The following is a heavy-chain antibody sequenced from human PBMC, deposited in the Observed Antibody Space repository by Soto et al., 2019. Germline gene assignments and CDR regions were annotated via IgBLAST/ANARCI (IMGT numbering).Heavy chain of an antibody. D-gene: IGHD2-15*01. J-gene: IGHJ5*02. Sequence: QVQLVESGGGVVQPGRSLRLSCAASGFTFSSYGMHWVRKAPGKGLEWVAVIWYDGSNKYYADSVKGRFTISRDNSKNTLYLQMNSLRAEDTAVYYCARDGRSGGIIYFDPWGQGTLVTVSS. V-gene: IGHV3-33*01. CDR3: ARDGRSGGIIYFDP. CDR2: IWYDGSNK. CDR1: GFTFSSYG.